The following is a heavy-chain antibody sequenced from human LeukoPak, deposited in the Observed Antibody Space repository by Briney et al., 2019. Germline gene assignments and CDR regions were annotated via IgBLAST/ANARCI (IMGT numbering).Heavy chain of an antibody. D-gene: IGHD3-22*01. V-gene: IGHV4-34*01. CDR3: ARGQTYYYDSSGYYFDC. CDR1: GGSFSGYY. CDR2: INHSGST. J-gene: IGHJ4*02. Sequence: PSETLSLTCAVYGGSFSGYYWSWIRQPPGKGLEWIGEINHSGSTNYNPSLKSRVTISVDTSKNQFSLKLSSVTAADTAVYYCARGQTYYYDSSGYYFDCWGQGTLVTVSS.